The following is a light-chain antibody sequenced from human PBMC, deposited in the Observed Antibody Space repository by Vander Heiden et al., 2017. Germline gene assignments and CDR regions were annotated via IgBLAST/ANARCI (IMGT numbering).Light chain of an antibody. J-gene: IGLJ2*01. CDR3: QSTDSSGASVL. Sequence: SSDLTLPPSVSVPPGQPARIPCSGDALPKQYAYWYQQKPGQAPLLVVYKETERPSGIPERFSGTSSGTTVTLTIGGVQAEDEADYYCQSTDSSGASVLFGGGTKLTVL. CDR2: KET. V-gene: IGLV3-25*03. CDR1: ALPKQY.